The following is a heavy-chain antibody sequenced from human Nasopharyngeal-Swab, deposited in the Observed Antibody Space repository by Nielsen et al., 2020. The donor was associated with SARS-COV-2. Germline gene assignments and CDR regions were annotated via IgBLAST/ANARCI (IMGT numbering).Heavy chain of an antibody. D-gene: IGHD5-24*01. Sequence: TEPLSLTCTVSGGSILSSTYYWGWIRQPPGKGLEWIVRIYYSGATYYNPPLKNRLTMSMALSKNHFTPKLYSGTAADTAVYYCESSGWLHPFVYRGPGTLVTVSS. CDR2: IYYSGAT. V-gene: IGHV4-39*02. CDR1: GGSILSSTYY. J-gene: IGHJ4*02. CDR3: ESSGWLHPFVY.